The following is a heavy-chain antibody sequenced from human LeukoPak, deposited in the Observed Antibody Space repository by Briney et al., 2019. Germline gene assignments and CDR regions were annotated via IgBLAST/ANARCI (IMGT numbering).Heavy chain of an antibody. CDR1: GGTFSSYA. Sequence: SVKVSCKASGGTFSSYAISWVRQAPGQELEWMGGIIPIFGTANYAQKFQGRVTITTDESTSTAYMELSSLRSEDTAVYYCYHVDTAMVEYWGQGTLVTVSS. CDR2: IIPIFGTA. V-gene: IGHV1-69*05. J-gene: IGHJ4*02. CDR3: YHVDTAMVEY. D-gene: IGHD5-18*01.